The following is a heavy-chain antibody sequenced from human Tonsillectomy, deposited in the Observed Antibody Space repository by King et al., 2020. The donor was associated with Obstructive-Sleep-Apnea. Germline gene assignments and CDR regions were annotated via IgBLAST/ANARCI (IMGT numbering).Heavy chain of an antibody. CDR1: GFTFSNYA. J-gene: IGHJ4*02. CDR2: ISSDGSNK. Sequence: QLVQSGGGVVQPGRALRLSCAASGFTFSNYALHWVRQAPGKGLGWVAVISSDGSNKNYADSVKGRFTISRENSKNTMDLQMNSLRAEDTAVYYCARDPGSYSGRFFAHLDNWGQGTLVTVSS. D-gene: IGHD1-26*01. CDR3: ARDPGSYSGRFFAHLDN. V-gene: IGHV3-30-3*01.